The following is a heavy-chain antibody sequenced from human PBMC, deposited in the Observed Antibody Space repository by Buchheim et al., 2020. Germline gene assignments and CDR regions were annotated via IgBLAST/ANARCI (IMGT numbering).Heavy chain of an antibody. CDR2: IYHSGSN. J-gene: IGHJ4*01. Sequence: QVQLQESGPGLVKPSETLSLTCTVSGGSISSYYWRWIRQPPGKGLEWIGYIYHSGSNNYIPSLKSRVTISLDTSKNQFSLKLSSVTAADTAVYYCARDIDYWGQGTL. CDR3: ARDIDY. CDR1: GGSISSYY. V-gene: IGHV4-59*01.